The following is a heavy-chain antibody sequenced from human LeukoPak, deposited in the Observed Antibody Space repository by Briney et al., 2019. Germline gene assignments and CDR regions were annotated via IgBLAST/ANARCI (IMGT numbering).Heavy chain of an antibody. D-gene: IGHD3-3*01. Sequence: GGSLRLSCAASGFTFSRYWMSWVRQAPGKGLEWVANIKQDGSEKYYVDSVKGRFTISRDNSKNTLYLQMNSLRAEDSAVYYCAKDRLDGEGFEYWGQGTLVTVSS. J-gene: IGHJ4*02. V-gene: IGHV3-7*01. CDR2: IKQDGSEK. CDR3: AKDRLDGEGFEY. CDR1: GFTFSRYW.